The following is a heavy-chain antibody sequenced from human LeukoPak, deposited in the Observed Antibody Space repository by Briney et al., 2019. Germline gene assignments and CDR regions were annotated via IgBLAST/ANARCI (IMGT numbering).Heavy chain of an antibody. CDR2: IYYDGST. Sequence: SETLSLTCTVSGGSMSNYWWNWIRQPPGKGLEWIGYIYYDGSTSYNPALNSRLTISIDPSKSQFSLKLNSVTPADTAVYYCARRLCSSLTCNIGPSGNWLDPWGQGTLVTASS. J-gene: IGHJ5*02. CDR1: GGSMSNYW. CDR3: ARRLCSSLTCNIGPSGNWLDP. D-gene: IGHD2-2*02. V-gene: IGHV4-59*08.